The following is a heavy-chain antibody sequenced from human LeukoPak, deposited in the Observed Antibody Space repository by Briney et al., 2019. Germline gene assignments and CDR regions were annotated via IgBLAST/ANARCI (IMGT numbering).Heavy chain of an antibody. Sequence: GGSLRLSCAASGFTFSSYSMNWVRQAPREGLEWVSYISGTGSTIYYADSVKGRFTISRDNAKNSLYLQMNSLRAEDTAVYYCARGPPTMVRGVSDYWGQGTLVTVSS. CDR2: ISGTGSTI. CDR3: ARGPPTMVRGVSDY. J-gene: IGHJ4*02. CDR1: GFTFSSYS. D-gene: IGHD3-10*01. V-gene: IGHV3-48*04.